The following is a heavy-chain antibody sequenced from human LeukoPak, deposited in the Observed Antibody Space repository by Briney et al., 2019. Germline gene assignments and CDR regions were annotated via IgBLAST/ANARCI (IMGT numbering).Heavy chain of an antibody. J-gene: IGHJ3*02. V-gene: IGHV3-33*01. CDR3: ASMTTVTLDDAFDI. CDR1: GFIFSSYG. Sequence: GRSLRLSCAASGFIFSSYGMHWVRQAPGKGLEWVALIWYDGSKSHHADSVKGRFTISRDNSKNTLYLEMNSPRAEDTAVYYCASMTTVTLDDAFDIWGQGTMVTVSS. D-gene: IGHD4-17*01. CDR2: IWYDGSKS.